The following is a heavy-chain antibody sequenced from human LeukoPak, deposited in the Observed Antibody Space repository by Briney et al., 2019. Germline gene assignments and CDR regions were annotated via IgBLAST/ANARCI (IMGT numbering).Heavy chain of an antibody. CDR2: IDARSGIT. J-gene: IGHJ3*02. V-gene: IGHV3-48*01. CDR3: ARTYDFGRGPPGDAFDN. CDR1: GFTFTIFG. D-gene: IGHD3-3*01. Sequence: GGSLRLSCAASGFTFTIFGLNWVRQAPGKGPEWVSYIDARSGITYYADSVQGRFTISRDDARESVFLLMDGLRVDDTAVYYCARTYDFGRGPPGDAFDNWGPGTWVIVSA.